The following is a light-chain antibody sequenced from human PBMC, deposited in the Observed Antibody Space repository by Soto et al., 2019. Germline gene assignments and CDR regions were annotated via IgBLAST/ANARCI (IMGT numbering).Light chain of an antibody. J-gene: IGKJ4*01. CDR2: DAS. Sequence: EIVLTQSPGTLSLSPGERATLSCRASQSVGNNYLAWYQQKPGQAPRFLIYDASSRATGIPDRFSGSGSGTIFRLTISRLEPEDFAVYYCQQYGSTPLTFGGGTKVEIK. CDR3: QQYGSTPLT. V-gene: IGKV3-20*01. CDR1: QSVGNNY.